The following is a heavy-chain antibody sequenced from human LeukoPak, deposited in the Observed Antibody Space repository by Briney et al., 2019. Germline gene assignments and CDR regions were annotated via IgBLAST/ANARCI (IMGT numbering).Heavy chain of an antibody. CDR1: GYSISSGYY. D-gene: IGHD3-3*01. J-gene: IGHJ6*03. V-gene: IGHV4-38-2*02. CDR2: IYHSGST. CDR3: ASVSGGIFGVVINPYWNYMDV. Sequence: SETLSLTCTVSGYSISSGYYWGWIRQPPGKGLEWIGSIYHSGSTYYNPSLKSRVTISVDTSKNQFSLKLSSVTAADTAVYYCASVSGGIFGVVINPYWNYMDVWGKGTTVTVSS.